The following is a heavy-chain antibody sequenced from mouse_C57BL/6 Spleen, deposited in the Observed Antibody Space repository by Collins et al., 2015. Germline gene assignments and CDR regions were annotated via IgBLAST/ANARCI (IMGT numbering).Heavy chain of an antibody. J-gene: IGHJ2*01. CDR2: ISSGGSYT. D-gene: IGHD2-12*01. CDR1: GFTFSSYA. V-gene: IGHV5-9-1*01. Sequence: EVMLVESGGGLVKPGGSLKLSCAASGFTFSSYAMSWVRQTPEKRLEWVATISSGGSYTYYPDSVKGRFTISRDNAKNTLYLQMSSLRSEDTAMYYCARRGIEKSVLYFDYWGQGTTLTVSS. CDR3: ARRGIEKSVLYFDY.